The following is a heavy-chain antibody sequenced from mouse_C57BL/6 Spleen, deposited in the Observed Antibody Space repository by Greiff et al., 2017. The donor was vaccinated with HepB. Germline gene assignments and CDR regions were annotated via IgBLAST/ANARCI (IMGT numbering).Heavy chain of an antibody. CDR3: ARSESTMVTAFDY. CDR2: IDPANGNT. J-gene: IGHJ2*01. V-gene: IGHV14-3*01. CDR1: GFNIKNTY. D-gene: IGHD2-2*01. Sequence: EVQLQESVAELVRPGASVKLSCTASGFNIKNTYMHWVKQRPEQGLEWIGRIDPANGNTKYAPKFQGKAAITADTSSNTAYLQLSSLTSEDTAIYYCARSESTMVTAFDYWGQGTTLTVSS.